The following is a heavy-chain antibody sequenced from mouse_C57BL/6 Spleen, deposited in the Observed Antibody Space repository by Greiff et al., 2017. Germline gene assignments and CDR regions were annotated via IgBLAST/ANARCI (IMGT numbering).Heavy chain of an antibody. CDR2: IYPRDGST. CDR1: GYTFTDHT. D-gene: IGHD1-1*02. CDR3: ARENYGGGFAY. Sequence: QVTLKESDAELVQPGASVKISCKVSGYTFTDHTIPWMKQRPEQGLEWIGYIYPRDGSTKYNEKFKGKATLTADKSSSTASMQLNSLTSEDSAVYFCARENYGGGFAYWGQGTLVTVSA. V-gene: IGHV1-78*01. J-gene: IGHJ3*01.